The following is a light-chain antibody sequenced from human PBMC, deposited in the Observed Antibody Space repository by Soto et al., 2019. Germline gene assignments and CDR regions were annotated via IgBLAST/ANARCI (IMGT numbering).Light chain of an antibody. CDR3: QHYYDLPWT. CDR1: QTVFSSSKNKNF. Sequence: DIVMTQSPDSLAVSLGERATINCKSSQTVFSSSKNKNFLAWYQQKSGQPPKLLIYWASTRESGVPDRFSGSGSGTDFTLTISSLQAEDVAVYYCQHYYDLPWTFGQGTRVEI. J-gene: IGKJ1*01. V-gene: IGKV4-1*01. CDR2: WAS.